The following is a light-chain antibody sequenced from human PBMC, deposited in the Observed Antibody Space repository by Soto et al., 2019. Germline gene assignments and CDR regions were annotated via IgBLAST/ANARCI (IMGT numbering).Light chain of an antibody. Sequence: QSALTQPPSASGSPGQSVTISCTGTSSDVGGYNYVSWYQQHPGKAHKLMIYAVSKRPSGVPDRFSGSKSGNTASLTVSGLQSEDEADYYCSSYAGSNIVVFGGGTKLTVL. CDR2: AVS. V-gene: IGLV2-8*01. CDR3: SSYAGSNIVV. J-gene: IGLJ2*01. CDR1: SSDVGGYNY.